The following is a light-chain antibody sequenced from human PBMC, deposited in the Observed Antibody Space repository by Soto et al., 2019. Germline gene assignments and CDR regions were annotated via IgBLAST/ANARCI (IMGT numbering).Light chain of an antibody. CDR3: MQGLQPPLT. V-gene: IGKV2-28*01. J-gene: IGKJ4*01. CDR1: QSLLHSDGYNS. CDR2: LCS. Sequence: DIVMTQSPLSLPVTPGEPASISCRSSQSLLHSDGYNSLDWYLQKPGPSPQLLIYLCSNRATGVPDRYRGSGLGTDFTLKISRVETEDVGVYSCMQGLQPPLTFGGGTKLEIK.